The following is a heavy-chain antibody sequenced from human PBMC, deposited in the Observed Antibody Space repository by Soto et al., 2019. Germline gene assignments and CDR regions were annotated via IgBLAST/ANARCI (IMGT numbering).Heavy chain of an antibody. D-gene: IGHD6-6*01. V-gene: IGHV1-18*01. CDR3: VRGPSLGDFQY. J-gene: IGHJ1*01. CDR1: GYTFTNYV. Sequence: QVQLVQSGAEVKKPGASVKVSCKASGYTFTNYVTSWVRQAPGQGLEYMGWISGDNGDTHYAQKVQGRVTMTTDTSTTTAYMELRSLRPDDTAVYYCVRGPSLGDFQYWGQGTVVTVS. CDR2: ISGDNGDT.